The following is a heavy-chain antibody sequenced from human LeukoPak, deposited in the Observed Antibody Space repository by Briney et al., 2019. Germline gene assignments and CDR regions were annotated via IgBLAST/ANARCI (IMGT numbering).Heavy chain of an antibody. CDR3: AKHGYSSGWYVFDC. V-gene: IGHV3-23*01. CDR1: GYSFTTYW. D-gene: IGHD6-19*01. J-gene: IGHJ4*02. Sequence: GGSLKISCKGSGYSFTTYWIGWVRQAPGKGLEWVSAISGSGGSTYYADSVKGRFTISRDNSKNTLFLQMNSLRADDTAVYYCAKHGYSSGWYVFDCWGQGTPVTVSS. CDR2: ISGSGGST.